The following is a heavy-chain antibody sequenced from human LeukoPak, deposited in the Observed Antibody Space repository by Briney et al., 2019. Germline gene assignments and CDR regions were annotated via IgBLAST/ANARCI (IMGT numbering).Heavy chain of an antibody. V-gene: IGHV3-30*18. CDR3: AKDPIWWNYFDY. J-gene: IGHJ4*02. D-gene: IGHD2-8*02. Sequence: GSLRLSCAASGFTFSRHGMHWVRQAPGKELEWVAVISYDGSNKHYADSVKGRFTISRDNSKNTLYLQMNSLRAEDTAVYYCAKDPIWWNYFDYWGQGTLVTVSS. CDR1: GFTFSRHG. CDR2: ISYDGSNK.